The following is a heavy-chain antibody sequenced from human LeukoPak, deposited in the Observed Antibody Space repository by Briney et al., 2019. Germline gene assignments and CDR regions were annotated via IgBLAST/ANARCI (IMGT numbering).Heavy chain of an antibody. V-gene: IGHV4-30-4*01. CDR1: GXSIXSXXXX. CDR3: ARQIYGDLYYFDY. D-gene: IGHD4-17*01. Sequence: PSETLSLTCTVSGXSIXSXXXXXXXXRQXXXXXLXXIGXXYYSGSSYYXPSLKSRVTMSVDTSKNQFSLRLSSVTAADTAVYYCARQIYGDLYYFDYWGQGTLVTVSS. J-gene: IGHJ4*02. CDR2: XYYSGSS.